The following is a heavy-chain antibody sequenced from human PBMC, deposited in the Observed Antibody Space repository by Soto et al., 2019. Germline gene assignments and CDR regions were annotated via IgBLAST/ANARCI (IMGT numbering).Heavy chain of an antibody. D-gene: IGHD3-9*01. V-gene: IGHV4-34*01. J-gene: IGHJ2*01. CDR1: GGSFSGYY. Sequence: QVQLQQWGAGPLRPLETLSLTCGVSGGSFSGYYWAWIRQSPGKGLEWIGEINDRGSINYNPSLKSRVSSSVDPSKNHYSLNLRSVTAADTALYYCARESHDILTGPPWVWYFDLWGRGTLVSVSS. CDR2: INDRGSI. CDR3: ARESHDILTGPPWVWYFDL.